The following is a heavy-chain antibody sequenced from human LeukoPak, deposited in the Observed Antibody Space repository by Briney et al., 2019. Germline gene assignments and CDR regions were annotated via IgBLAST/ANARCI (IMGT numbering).Heavy chain of an antibody. CDR1: GFTFSSHG. V-gene: IGHV3-23*01. D-gene: IGHD4-17*01. J-gene: IGHJ4*02. CDR2: ITGSGGNR. Sequence: GETLRLSCAASGFTFSSHGMNWVRQAPGKGLEWVPGITGSGGNRYYADSVKGRFTISRDNSKNTLYLQMNSLRAEDTAVYYCAKDNHDYGDYLAPFFDYWGQGTLVTVSS. CDR3: AKDNHDYGDYLAPFFDY.